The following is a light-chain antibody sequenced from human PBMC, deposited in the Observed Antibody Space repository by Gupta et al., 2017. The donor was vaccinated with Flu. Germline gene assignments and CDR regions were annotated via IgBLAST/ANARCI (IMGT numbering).Light chain of an antibody. V-gene: IGKV1-5*03. CDR3: QQDNYYWT. J-gene: IGKJ1*01. CDR1: QDIQRW. CDR2: KAS. Sequence: DTQLTQSPSTLSASIGDRVTITCRASQDIQRWLAWYQQKPGKAPKMLISKASTRRSGVPSRFSGSGSGTEFTLTSSGRQDDDFANYYWQQDNYYWTFGQGTKV.